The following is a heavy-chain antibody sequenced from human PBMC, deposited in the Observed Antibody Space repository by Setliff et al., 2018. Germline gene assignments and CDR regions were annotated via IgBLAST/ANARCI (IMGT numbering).Heavy chain of an antibody. CDR3: ARIGWGYDSSGYYYLGDDY. D-gene: IGHD3-22*01. CDR1: GFSLSNARMG. J-gene: IGHJ4*02. V-gene: IGHV2-26*01. CDR2: IFSNDEK. Sequence: GSGPTLVNPTETLTLTCTVSGFSLSNARMGVSWIRQPPGKALEWLAHIFSNDEKSYSTSLKSRLTISKDTSKSQVVLTMTNMDPVDTATYYCARIGWGYDSSGYYYLGDDYWGQGTLVTVSS.